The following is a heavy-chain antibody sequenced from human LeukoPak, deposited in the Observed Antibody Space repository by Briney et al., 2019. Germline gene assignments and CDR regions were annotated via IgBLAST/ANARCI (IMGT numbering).Heavy chain of an antibody. CDR3: ARVREATIAPFFDY. Sequence: SETLSLTCTVSGDSISSGDYYWTWIRQPQGKGLEWIGCIYYSGSTYYNLSLKSRVIISADTSKNHFSLKLSSVTAADTAVYYCARVREATIAPFFDYWGQGILVTVSS. CDR1: GDSISSGDYY. V-gene: IGHV4-31*03. CDR2: IYYSGST. J-gene: IGHJ4*02. D-gene: IGHD6-13*01.